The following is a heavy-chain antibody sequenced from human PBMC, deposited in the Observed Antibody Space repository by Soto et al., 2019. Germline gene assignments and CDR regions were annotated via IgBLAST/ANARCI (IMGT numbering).Heavy chain of an antibody. CDR3: ARVGYGYGLVDYYYYMDV. D-gene: IGHD5-18*01. CDR1: GGSISSYY. Sequence: SETLSLTCTVSGGSISSYYWSWIRQPPGKGLEWIGYIYYSGSTNYNPSLKSRVTISVDTSKNQFSLKLSSVTAADTAVYYFARVGYGYGLVDYYYYMDVWGKGTTVTVSS. V-gene: IGHV4-59*01. CDR2: IYYSGST. J-gene: IGHJ6*03.